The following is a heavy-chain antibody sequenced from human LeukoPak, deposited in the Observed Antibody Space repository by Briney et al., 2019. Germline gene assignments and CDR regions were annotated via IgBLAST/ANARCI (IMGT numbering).Heavy chain of an antibody. Sequence: GSLRLSCAASGFTFSSYWMSWVRQAPGKGLEWVANIKQEGSEKYYVDSVKGRFTISRDNAKNSLYLQMNSLRAEDTAVYYCARDGFSGSLDYWGQGTLVTVSS. CDR1: GFTFSSYW. CDR3: ARDGFSGSLDY. CDR2: IKQEGSEK. J-gene: IGHJ4*02. V-gene: IGHV3-7*01. D-gene: IGHD3-10*01.